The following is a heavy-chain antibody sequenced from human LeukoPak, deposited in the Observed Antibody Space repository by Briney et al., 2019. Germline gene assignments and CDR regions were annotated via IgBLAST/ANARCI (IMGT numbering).Heavy chain of an antibody. CDR1: GFTFSSYS. J-gene: IGHJ4*02. V-gene: IGHV3-21*01. CDR2: ISSSSSYI. D-gene: IGHD2-15*01. CDR3: ARDGGVVVVAAIFDY. Sequence: KSGGSLRLSCAASGFTFSSYSMNWVRQAPGKGLEWVSSISSSSSYIYYADSVKGRFTISRDNAKNSLYLQMNSLRAEDTAVYYCARDGGVVVVAAIFDYWGQGTLVTVSS.